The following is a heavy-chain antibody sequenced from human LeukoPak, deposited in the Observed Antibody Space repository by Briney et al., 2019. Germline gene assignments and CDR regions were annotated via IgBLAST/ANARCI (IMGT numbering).Heavy chain of an antibody. V-gene: IGHV3-21*01. CDR1: GFNFIDYT. CDR2: ITSTGRYI. D-gene: IGHD4-23*01. Sequence: GGSLRLSCAASGFNFIDYTMNWVRQAPGKGQEWVSSITSTGRYIFYADSLKGRFTISRDNAKKSLYLQMNSLRAEDTAVYYCARLRNVGGNPHPFNVWGQGTTVTVSS. CDR3: ARLRNVGGNPHPFNV. J-gene: IGHJ3*01.